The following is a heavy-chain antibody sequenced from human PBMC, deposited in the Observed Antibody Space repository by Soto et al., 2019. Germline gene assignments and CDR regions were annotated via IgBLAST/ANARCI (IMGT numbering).Heavy chain of an antibody. Sequence: PGGSLRLSCAASGFTFYYYAMHWVRQAPGKGLEWVSGISWNSGSIGYADSVKGRFTISRDNAKNSLYLQMNSLRAEDTALYYCAKGTQGAIAAAVYYWGQGNLVTVSS. J-gene: IGHJ4*02. CDR2: ISWNSGSI. CDR3: AKGTQGAIAAAVYY. V-gene: IGHV3-9*01. CDR1: GFTFYYYA. D-gene: IGHD6-13*01.